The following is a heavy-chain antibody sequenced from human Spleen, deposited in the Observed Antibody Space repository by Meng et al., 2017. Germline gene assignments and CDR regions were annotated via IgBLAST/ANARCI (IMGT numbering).Heavy chain of an antibody. D-gene: IGHD2-21*01. CDR1: GYTFTGYY. CDR3: ARDGQKKGDSYSHDFDI. V-gene: IGHV1-46*01. J-gene: IGHJ3*02. Sequence: ASVKVSCKASGYTFTGYYMHWVRQAPGQGLEWMGKINPGGGSTSYAQKFQGRVTMTRDTSTTTVYMELSSLRSDDTAVYYCARDGQKKGDSYSHDFDIWGQGTMVTVSS. CDR2: INPGGGST.